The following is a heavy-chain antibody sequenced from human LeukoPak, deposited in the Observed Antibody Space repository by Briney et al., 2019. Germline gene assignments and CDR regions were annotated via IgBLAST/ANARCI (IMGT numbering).Heavy chain of an antibody. Sequence: GGSLRLSCAASGFTFDDFAKHWVRHAPGKGREGVSGISWNSAGIVYADSVKGRFNISRDNAKNSLYLHMNSLRTEDTALYYCAKGVRSATGRYNAFNLGGQGTMVIVS. J-gene: IGHJ3*01. CDR2: ISWNSAGI. CDR1: GFTFDDFA. V-gene: IGHV3-9*01. D-gene: IGHD2-15*01. CDR3: AKGVRSATGRYNAFNL.